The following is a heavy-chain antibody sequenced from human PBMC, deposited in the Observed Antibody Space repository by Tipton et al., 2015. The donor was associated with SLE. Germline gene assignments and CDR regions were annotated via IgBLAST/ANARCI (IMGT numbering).Heavy chain of an antibody. CDR2: INHSGST. J-gene: IGHJ4*02. Sequence: LRLSCTVYGGSFSGYSWTWIRQPPGKGLEWIGEINHSGSTNYNPSLKSRVTISVDTSKNQFSLKLSSVTAADTAVYYCASRGAYRVFAYWGQGTLVTVSS. CDR1: GGSFSGYS. D-gene: IGHD5-24*01. CDR3: ASRGAYRVFAY. V-gene: IGHV4-34*01.